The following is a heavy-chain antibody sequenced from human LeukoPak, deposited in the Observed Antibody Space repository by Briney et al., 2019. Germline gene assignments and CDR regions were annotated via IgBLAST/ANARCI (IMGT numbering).Heavy chain of an antibody. CDR2: IGGSGDQT. Sequence: GGSLRLSCAASGFTFNRNAISWVRQAPGKGMEWVSTIGGSGDQTFYADSVKGRFTISRDNSKNRLHLQMSSLRGEDTARYYCVRRGDASSGWGDHDYWGQGALVTVSS. V-gene: IGHV3-23*01. CDR3: VRRGDASSGWGDHDY. CDR1: GFTFNRNA. J-gene: IGHJ4*02. D-gene: IGHD6-19*01.